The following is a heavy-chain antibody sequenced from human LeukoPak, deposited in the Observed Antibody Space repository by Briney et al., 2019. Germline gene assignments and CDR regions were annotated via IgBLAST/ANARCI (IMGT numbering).Heavy chain of an antibody. Sequence: ASVKVSCKASGYTFTSYGISWVRQAPGQGLEWMGWISAYNGNTNYAQKLQGRVTTTTDTSTSTAYMELRSLRSDDTAVYYCAREQDCGGDCYGGEFDYWGQGTLVTVSS. V-gene: IGHV1-18*01. D-gene: IGHD2-21*02. J-gene: IGHJ4*02. CDR2: ISAYNGNT. CDR1: GYTFTSYG. CDR3: AREQDCGGDCYGGEFDY.